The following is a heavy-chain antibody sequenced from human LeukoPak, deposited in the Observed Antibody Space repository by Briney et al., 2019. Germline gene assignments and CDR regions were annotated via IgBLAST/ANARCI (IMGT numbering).Heavy chain of an antibody. J-gene: IGHJ4*02. CDR3: ARHKPGFGESYYFDY. V-gene: IGHV6-1*01. D-gene: IGHD3-10*01. Sequence: SQTLSLTCAISGDSVSSNSAAWNWIRQSPSRGLEWLGRTYYRSKWYNDYAVSVKSRITINPDTSKNQFSLKLSSVTAADTAVYYCARHKPGFGESYYFDYWGQGTLVTVSS. CDR1: GDSVSSNSAA. CDR2: TYYRSKWYN.